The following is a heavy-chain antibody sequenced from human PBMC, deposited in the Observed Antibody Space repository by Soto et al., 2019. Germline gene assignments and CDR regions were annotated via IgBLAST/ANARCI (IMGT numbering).Heavy chain of an antibody. D-gene: IGHD2-15*01. J-gene: IGHJ6*03. V-gene: IGHV3-73*01. Sequence: GRPLRVSCAAAEFTSSGSAMHWVRQASGKGLEWVGRIRSKANSYATAYAASVKGRFTISRDDSKNTAYLQMNSLKTEDTAVYYCTREIVVVVAATPSFSSDYYYYYYMDVWGKGTTVTVSS. CDR3: TREIVVVVAATPSFSSDYYYYYYMDV. CDR2: IRSKANSYAT. CDR1: EFTSSGSA.